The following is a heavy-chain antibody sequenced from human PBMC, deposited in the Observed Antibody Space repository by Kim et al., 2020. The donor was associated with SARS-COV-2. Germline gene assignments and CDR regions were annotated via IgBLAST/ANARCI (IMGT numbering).Heavy chain of an antibody. J-gene: IGHJ4*02. Sequence: GGSLRLSCAASGFTFSSYGMHWVRQAPGKGLEWVAVISYDGSNKYYADSVKGRFTISRDNSKNTLYLQMNSLRAEDTAVYYCARDSKTATYYDILTGYLALEGENRPGWEYFDYWGQGTLVTVSS. V-gene: IGHV3-33*05. D-gene: IGHD3-9*01. CDR2: ISYDGSNK. CDR1: GFTFSSYG. CDR3: ARDSKTATYYDILTGYLALEGENRPGWEYFDY.